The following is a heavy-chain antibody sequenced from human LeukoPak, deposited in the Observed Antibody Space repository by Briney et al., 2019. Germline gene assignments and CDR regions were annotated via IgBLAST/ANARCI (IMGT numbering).Heavy chain of an antibody. CDR2: IYTSGST. CDR1: GGSISSYY. J-gene: IGHJ5*02. D-gene: IGHD3-10*01. V-gene: IGHV4-4*07. Sequence: SETLSLTCTVSGGSISSYYWSWIRQPAGKGLEWIGRIYTSGSTNYNPSLKSRVTMSVDTSKNQFSLRLSSVTAADTAVYYCARGRKTYYYDSPTNWFDPWGQGTLVTVSS. CDR3: ARGRKTYYYDSPTNWFDP.